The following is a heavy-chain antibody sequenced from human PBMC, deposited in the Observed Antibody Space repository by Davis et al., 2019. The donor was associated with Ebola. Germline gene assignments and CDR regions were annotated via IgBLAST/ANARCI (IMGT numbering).Heavy chain of an antibody. J-gene: IGHJ3*02. CDR3: ARTYYFDDSGYRNAFDI. CDR2: ISYDGSTK. D-gene: IGHD3-22*01. CDR1: GFTFSSYA. Sequence: GGSLRLSCAASGFTFSSYAMHWVRQAPGKGPEWVAVISYDGSTKYYADSVKGRFTISRDNSKDSVFLQMNRLRAEDTAVYYCARTYYFDDSGYRNAFDIWGQGTMVTISS. V-gene: IGHV3-30*04.